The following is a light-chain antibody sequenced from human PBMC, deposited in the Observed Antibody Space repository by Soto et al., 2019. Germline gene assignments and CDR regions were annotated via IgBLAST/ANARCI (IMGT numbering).Light chain of an antibody. J-gene: IGLJ2*01. CDR2: EGS. CDR1: SSDVGSYNL. CDR3: CSYAGSSTFV. V-gene: IGLV2-23*03. Sequence: QSALTQPASVSGSPGQSITISCTGTSSDVGSYNLVSWYQQHPGKAPKLMIYEGSKRPSGVSNRVSGSKSGNTASLTISGLQAEDEAAYYCCSYAGSSTFVFGGGTKLTVL.